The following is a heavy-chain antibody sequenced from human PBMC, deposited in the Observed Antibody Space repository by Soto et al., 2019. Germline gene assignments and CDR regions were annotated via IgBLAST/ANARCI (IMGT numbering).Heavy chain of an antibody. CDR3: ASQIFWSGSTAHGMDV. CDR1: GFTFSTDG. CDR2: IWFDGTKK. D-gene: IGHD3-3*01. V-gene: IGHV3-33*01. Sequence: QVQLVESGGGVIQPGRSLRLSCAASGFTFSTDGMHWVRQAPGKGLEWVAVIWFDGTKKYYADSVNGRFTISRDNSKNTLYLQMNSLRAEDTAVYYCASQIFWSGSTAHGMDVWGQGTAVTVSS. J-gene: IGHJ6*02.